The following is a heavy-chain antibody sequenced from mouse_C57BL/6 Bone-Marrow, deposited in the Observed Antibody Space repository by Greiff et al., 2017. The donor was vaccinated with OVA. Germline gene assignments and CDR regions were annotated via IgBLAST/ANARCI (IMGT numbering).Heavy chain of an antibody. V-gene: IGHV6-6*01. CDR2: IRNKANNHAT. CDR3: TRYYDYDGWFSY. J-gene: IGHJ3*01. Sequence: EVQLVESGGGLVQPGGSMKLSCAASGFTFSDAWMDWVRQSPEKGLEWVAEIRNKANNHATYYAESVKGRFTISRDDSKSSVYLQMNSLRAEDTGIYYGTRYYDYDGWFSYWGQGTLVTVSA. D-gene: IGHD2-4*01. CDR1: GFTFSDAW.